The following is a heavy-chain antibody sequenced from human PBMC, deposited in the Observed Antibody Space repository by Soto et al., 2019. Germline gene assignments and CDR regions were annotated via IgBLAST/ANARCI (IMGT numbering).Heavy chain of an antibody. CDR1: GFTFSDYY. V-gene: IGHV3-11*06. J-gene: IGHJ4*02. D-gene: IGHD2-15*01. CDR3: ARGDRVADS. CDR2: IGGGGSDT. Sequence: QVQVVESGGDLVRPGGSLGISCVVSGFTFSDYYMSWIRQVPGKGVEWAPCIGGGGSDTNYADSVKGRFTLSRDNARNSVYLQINSLRVDDTAIYYWARGDRVADSLGQGTVVTVSS.